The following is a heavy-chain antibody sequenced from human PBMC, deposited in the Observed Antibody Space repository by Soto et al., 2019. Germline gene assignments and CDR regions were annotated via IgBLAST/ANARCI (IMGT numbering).Heavy chain of an antibody. CDR3: ARTASLTYYYDSSGYLDY. D-gene: IGHD3-22*01. CDR1: GYTFTSYY. J-gene: IGHJ4*02. V-gene: IGHV1-46*01. CDR2: INPSGGST. Sequence: ASVKVSCKASGYTFTSYYMHWVRQAPGQGLEWMGIINPSGGSTSYAQKFQGRVTMTRDTSTSTVYMELSSLRSEDTAVYYCARTASLTYYYDSSGYLDYWGQGTLVTVSS.